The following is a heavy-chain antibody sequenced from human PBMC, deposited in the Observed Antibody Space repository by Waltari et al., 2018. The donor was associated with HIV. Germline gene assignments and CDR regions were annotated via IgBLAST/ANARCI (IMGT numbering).Heavy chain of an antibody. Sequence: EVQLLESGGGLIEPGGSLRLSCVGSGFIFRSYAMSWVRQAPGKGLEWVSGISGSGNSTYYAGSVKGRFIISRDNSKNTVFLQMNSLRAEDTAVYYCAKGDCNSPSCPFDFWGQVTLVTVSS. D-gene: IGHD2-2*01. J-gene: IGHJ4*02. CDR2: ISGSGNST. V-gene: IGHV3-23*01. CDR3: AKGDCNSPSCPFDF. CDR1: GFIFRSYA.